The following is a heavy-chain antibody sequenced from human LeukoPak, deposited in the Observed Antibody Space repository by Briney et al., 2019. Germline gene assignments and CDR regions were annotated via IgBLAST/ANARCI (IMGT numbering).Heavy chain of an antibody. CDR1: GFTFSSYA. CDR2: ISGSGGST. J-gene: IGHJ3*02. D-gene: IGHD3-22*01. Sequence: PGGSLRLSCAASGFTFSSYAMSWVRQAPGKGLEWDSAISGSGGSTYYADSVKGRFTISRDNSKNTLYLQMNSLRAEDTAVYYCANYDSSGYYYINDAFDIWGQGTMVTVSS. CDR3: ANYDSSGYYYINDAFDI. V-gene: IGHV3-23*01.